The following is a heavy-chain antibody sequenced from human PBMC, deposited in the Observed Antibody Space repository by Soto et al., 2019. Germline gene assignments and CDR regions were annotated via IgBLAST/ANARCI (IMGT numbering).Heavy chain of an antibody. D-gene: IGHD6-13*01. CDR3: ARVRIAAAGNWFDP. CDR2: IYHSGST. Sequence: QVQLQESGPGLVKPSGTLSLTCAVSGGSISSSNWWSWVRQPPGKGLEWIGEIYHSGSTNYNPSLKSQLTISVDKSKNQFSLKMSAVTAADTAVYYCARVRIAAAGNWFDPWGQGTLVTVSS. CDR1: GGSISSSNW. V-gene: IGHV4-4*02. J-gene: IGHJ5*02.